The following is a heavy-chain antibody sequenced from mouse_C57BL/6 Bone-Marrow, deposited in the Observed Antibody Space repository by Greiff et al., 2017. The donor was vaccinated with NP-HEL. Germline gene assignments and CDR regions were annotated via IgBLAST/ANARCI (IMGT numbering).Heavy chain of an antibody. CDR1: GYSITSGYY. CDR2: ISYDGSN. V-gene: IGHV3-6*01. CDR3: ANYGPRAY. D-gene: IGHD1-1*02. J-gene: IGHJ3*01. Sequence: DVKLQESGPGLVKPSQSLSLTCSVTGYSITSGYYWNWIRQFPGNKLEWMGYISYDGSNNYNPSLKNRISITRYTSKNQFFLKLNSVTTEDTATYYCANYGPRAYWGQGTLVTVSA.